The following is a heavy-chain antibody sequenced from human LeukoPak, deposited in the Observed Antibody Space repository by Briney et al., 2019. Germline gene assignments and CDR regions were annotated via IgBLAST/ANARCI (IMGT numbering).Heavy chain of an antibody. CDR1: GGSISSYY. CDR3: ARHEGSTHYSDY. Sequence: SETLSLTCTVSGGSISSYYWSWIRQPPGKGLEWIGYIYYSGSTNYNPSLKSRVTISVDTSKNQFSLKLNSVTAADTAVYYCARHEGSTHYSDYWGQGTLVTVSS. J-gene: IGHJ4*02. V-gene: IGHV4-59*08. CDR2: IYYSGST.